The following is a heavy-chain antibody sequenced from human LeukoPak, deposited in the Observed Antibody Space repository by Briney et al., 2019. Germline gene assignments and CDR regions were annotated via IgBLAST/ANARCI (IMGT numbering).Heavy chain of an antibody. CDR1: GGSISSYY. CDR3: ARDPWTHAFDI. D-gene: IGHD3/OR15-3a*01. CDR2: IYYSGST. Sequence: PSETLSLTCTVSGGSISSYYWSWIRQPPGKGLEWIGYIYYSGSTNYNPSLKSRVTISVDTSKNQFSLKLSSVTAADTAVYYCARDPWTHAFDIWGQGTMVTVSS. V-gene: IGHV4-59*01. J-gene: IGHJ3*02.